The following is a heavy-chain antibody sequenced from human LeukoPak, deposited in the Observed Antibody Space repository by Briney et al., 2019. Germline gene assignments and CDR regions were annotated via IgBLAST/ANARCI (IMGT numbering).Heavy chain of an antibody. D-gene: IGHD2-8*01. Sequence: ASVKVSCKASGYTFTSYGISWVRQAPGQGLEWMGWISAYNGNTNYAQKFQGRVTMTTDTSTSTAYMELRSLRSDDTAVYYCARVGPYCTNGVCHNWFDPWGQGTLVTVSS. CDR3: ARVGPYCTNGVCHNWFDP. CDR1: GYTFTSYG. V-gene: IGHV1-18*01. CDR2: ISAYNGNT. J-gene: IGHJ5*02.